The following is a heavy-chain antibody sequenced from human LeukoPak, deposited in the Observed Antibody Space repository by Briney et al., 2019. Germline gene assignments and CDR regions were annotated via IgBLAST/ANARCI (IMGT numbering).Heavy chain of an antibody. D-gene: IGHD6-19*01. V-gene: IGHV3-11*04. CDR2: ISGSGSNK. Sequence: GGTLRLSCAASGFTFSDNFITWIRKAPGKGLEWVSYISGSGSNKYYADSLKGRFTISRDNAKNSLYLQMNSLRVEDTAVYYCATSQSSVAGIVGDWGQGTLVTV. CDR3: ATSQSSVAGIVGD. CDR1: GFTFSDNF. J-gene: IGHJ4*02.